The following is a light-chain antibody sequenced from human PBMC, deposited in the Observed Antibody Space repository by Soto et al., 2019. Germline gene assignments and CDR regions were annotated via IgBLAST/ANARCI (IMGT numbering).Light chain of an antibody. Sequence: EIVLTQSPGTLSLSPGERATLSCRASENIAAGYLAWYQQKPGQAPGLLVYGPSNRATGIADRFSGSGSGTDFTLTINRLEAEDSAVYYCQQYGTSPTFGQGKRLEIK. CDR2: GPS. CDR3: QQYGTSPT. CDR1: ENIAAGY. J-gene: IGKJ5*01. V-gene: IGKV3-20*01.